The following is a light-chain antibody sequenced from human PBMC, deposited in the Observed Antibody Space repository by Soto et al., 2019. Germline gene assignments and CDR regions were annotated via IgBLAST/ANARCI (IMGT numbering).Light chain of an antibody. CDR1: NIGSKS. Sequence: SYELTQPPSVSVAPGQTARITCGGNNIGSKSVHWYQQKPGQAPVLVVYDDSDRPSGIPERFSGSNSGNTASLTISGLQAEDEADYYCSSYTTNITPVVFGGGTKVTVL. CDR2: DDS. J-gene: IGLJ2*01. CDR3: SSYTTNITPVV. V-gene: IGLV3-21*02.